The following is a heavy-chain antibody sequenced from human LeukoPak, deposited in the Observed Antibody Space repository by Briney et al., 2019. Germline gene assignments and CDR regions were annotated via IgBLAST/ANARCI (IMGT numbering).Heavy chain of an antibody. D-gene: IGHD3-22*01. CDR3: ARRGDSSGYPLFDY. CDR2: IYYSGST. CDR1: GGSISSYY. V-gene: IGHV4-59*08. J-gene: IGHJ4*02. Sequence: SGTLSLTCTVSGGSISSYYWSWIRQPPGKGLEWIGYIYYSGSTNYNPSLKSRVTISVDTSKNQFSLKLSSVTAADTAVYYCARRGDSSGYPLFDYWGQGTLVTVSS.